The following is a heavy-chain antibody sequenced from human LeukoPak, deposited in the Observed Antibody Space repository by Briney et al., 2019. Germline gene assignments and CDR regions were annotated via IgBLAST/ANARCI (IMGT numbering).Heavy chain of an antibody. CDR2: IYYSGST. CDR1: GGSISTYY. J-gene: IGHJ4*02. CDR3: ARDVSRSSGYYGATFDY. V-gene: IGHV4-59*01. D-gene: IGHD3-22*01. Sequence: TSETLSLTCTVSGGSISTYYWSWIRQPPGQGLEWIGSIYYSGSTNYNPSLKSRVTISVDTSKNQFSLKLSSVTAADTAVYYCARDVSRSSGYYGATFDYWGQGTLVTVSS.